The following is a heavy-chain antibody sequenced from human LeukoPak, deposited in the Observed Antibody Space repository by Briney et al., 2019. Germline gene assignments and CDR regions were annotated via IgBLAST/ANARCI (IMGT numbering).Heavy chain of an antibody. CDR3: ARELPFDY. CDR1: GCTFSVYW. J-gene: IGHJ4*02. Sequence: PGRSLRLSCAASGCTFSVYWMYWVHQAPGKGLVWVSRISGAGSSTTYAESVKGRFTFYRDNAKNTLYLTMNGLRAEDTAVYYCARELPFDYWGQGTLVTVSS. CDR2: ISGAGSST. V-gene: IGHV3-74*01.